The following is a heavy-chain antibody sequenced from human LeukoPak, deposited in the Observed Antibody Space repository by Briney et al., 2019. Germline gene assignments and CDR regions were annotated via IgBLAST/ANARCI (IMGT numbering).Heavy chain of an antibody. D-gene: IGHD2-2*01. Sequence: GGSLRLSCAASRFTFINYSMNWVRQAPGKGLEWVSCITSSGSSLYYADSVKGRFTISRDTATNSLYLRMNSLRAEDTAVYYCARVGYCSSTSCPRNFDYWGQGTLVTVSS. J-gene: IGHJ4*02. CDR1: RFTFINYS. V-gene: IGHV3-48*04. CDR2: ITSSGSSL. CDR3: ARVGYCSSTSCPRNFDY.